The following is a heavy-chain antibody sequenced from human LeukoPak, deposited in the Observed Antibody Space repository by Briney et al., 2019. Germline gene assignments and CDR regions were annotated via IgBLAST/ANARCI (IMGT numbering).Heavy chain of an antibody. Sequence: SVKVSCKASGGTFSSYAISWARQAPGQGLEWMGGIIPIFGTANYAQKFQGRVTITADESTSTAYMELSSLRSEDTAVYYCATRRDIVVYDAFDIWGQGTMVTVSS. CDR2: IIPIFGTA. CDR3: ATRRDIVVYDAFDI. V-gene: IGHV1-69*13. D-gene: IGHD2-2*01. CDR1: GGTFSSYA. J-gene: IGHJ3*02.